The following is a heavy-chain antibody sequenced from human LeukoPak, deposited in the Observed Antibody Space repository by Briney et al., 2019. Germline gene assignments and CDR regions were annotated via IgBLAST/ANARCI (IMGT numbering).Heavy chain of an antibody. Sequence: SETLSLTCTVSGGSINSYYWSWIRQPAGKGLGWIGRIYSSGSANYNPSLKTRVTMSVDTSKNQFSLKLSSVTAADTAVYYCARETTDFWSGYLDYWGQGILITVSS. CDR2: IYSSGSA. J-gene: IGHJ4*02. V-gene: IGHV4-4*07. D-gene: IGHD3-3*01. CDR3: ARETTDFWSGYLDY. CDR1: GGSINSYY.